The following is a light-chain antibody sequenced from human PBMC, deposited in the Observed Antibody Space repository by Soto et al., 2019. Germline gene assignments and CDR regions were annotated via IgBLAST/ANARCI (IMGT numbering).Light chain of an antibody. V-gene: IGKV1-39*01. CDR1: QTITTY. Sequence: DIQMTQSPSSLSASVGDRVTITCRASQTITTYLNWYQQKPGKAPHLLIYGASSLQSGVPSRFTGSVSGTDFTLAICSLQREDFATYYCQQSHSTPWTFGQGTEVEIK. J-gene: IGKJ1*01. CDR3: QQSHSTPWT. CDR2: GAS.